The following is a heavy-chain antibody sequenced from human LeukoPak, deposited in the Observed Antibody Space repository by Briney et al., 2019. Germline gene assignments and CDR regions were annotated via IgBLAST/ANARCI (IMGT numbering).Heavy chain of an antibody. J-gene: IGHJ4*02. Sequence: SETLSLTCTVSGGSISSYYWSWIRQPPGKGLEWIGYIYYSGSTDYYPSLKGRVTISVDTSNNQFSLKLSSVTAADTAVYYCARLDSSGYYYFDYWGQGTLVTVSS. D-gene: IGHD3-22*01. CDR3: ARLDSSGYYYFDY. CDR2: IYYSGST. CDR1: GGSISSYY. V-gene: IGHV4-59*01.